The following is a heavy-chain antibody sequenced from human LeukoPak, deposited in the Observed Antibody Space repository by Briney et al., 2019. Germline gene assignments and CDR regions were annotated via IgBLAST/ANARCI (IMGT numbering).Heavy chain of an antibody. V-gene: IGHV3-15*01. J-gene: IGHJ4*02. D-gene: IGHD6-13*01. Sequence: GGSLRLSCAASGFTFSNAWMSWVRQAPGKGLEWVGRIKSKTDGGTTDYAAPVKGRFTISRDDSKNTLYLQMNSLKTEDAAVYYCTTLVAAAGRVTDYWGQGTLVTVSS. CDR2: IKSKTDGGTT. CDR3: TTLVAAAGRVTDY. CDR1: GFTFSNAW.